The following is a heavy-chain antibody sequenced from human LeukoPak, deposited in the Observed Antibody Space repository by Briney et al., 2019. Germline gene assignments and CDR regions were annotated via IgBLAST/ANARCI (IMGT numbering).Heavy chain of an antibody. V-gene: IGHV1-46*01. CDR2: ITPSGGST. Sequence: GASVKISCKASGYTFTNYYMHWVRQAPGQGLEWLGLITPSGGSTWYAQKFQGRVTMTRDMSTSTAYMELSSLRSEDTAVYYCARDLRKEHATTNYYYYMDVWGKGTTVTVSS. CDR1: GYTFTNYY. D-gene: IGHD1-26*01. CDR3: ARDLRKEHATTNYYYYMDV. J-gene: IGHJ6*03.